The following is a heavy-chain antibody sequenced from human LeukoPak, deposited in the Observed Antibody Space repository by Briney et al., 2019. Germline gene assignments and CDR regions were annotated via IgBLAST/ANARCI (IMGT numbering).Heavy chain of an antibody. CDR2: ISSSSYI. V-gene: IGHV3-21*01. D-gene: IGHD2-15*01. CDR1: GFTFSTYS. Sequence: PGGSLRLSCAASGFTFSTYSMNWVRQAPGKGLEWVSSISSSSYIYYADSVKGRFTISRDNAKNSLYLQMNSLRAEDTAVYYCAAGVVAAGYYYYYYMDVWGKGTTVTVSS. CDR3: AAGVVAAGYYYYYYMDV. J-gene: IGHJ6*03.